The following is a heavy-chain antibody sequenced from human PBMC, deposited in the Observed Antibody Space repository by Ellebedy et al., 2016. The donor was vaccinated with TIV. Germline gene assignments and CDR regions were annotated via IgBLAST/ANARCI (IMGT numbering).Heavy chain of an antibody. Sequence: MPSETLSLTCTVSGGSVSSGSYYWSWIRQPPGKGLEWIGYIYYSGSTSYNPSLKSRVTISVDTSKNQFSLKLSSVTAADTAVYYCARSRWSNLDYWGQGTLVTVSS. D-gene: IGHD1-14*01. CDR3: ARSRWSNLDY. J-gene: IGHJ4*02. CDR2: IYYSGST. V-gene: IGHV4-61*01. CDR1: GGSVSSGSYY.